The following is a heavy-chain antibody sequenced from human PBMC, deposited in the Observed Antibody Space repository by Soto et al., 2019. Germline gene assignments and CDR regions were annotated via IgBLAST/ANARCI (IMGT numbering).Heavy chain of an antibody. J-gene: IGHJ4*02. V-gene: IGHV1-46*01. D-gene: IGHD5-18*01. CDR3: ARVHTYGAFDY. CDR1: GYTFTSYY. Sequence: QVQLVQSGAEVKKPGASVKVSCKASGYTFTSYYMHWVRQAPGQGLEWMGIINPSGGGTRYAQKFQGRVTMTRDTSTGTVYMELSSLRSEDTAVYYCARVHTYGAFDYWGQGTLVTVSS. CDR2: INPSGGGT.